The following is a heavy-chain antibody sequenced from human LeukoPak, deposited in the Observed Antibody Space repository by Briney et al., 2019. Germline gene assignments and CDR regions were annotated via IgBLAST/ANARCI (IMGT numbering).Heavy chain of an antibody. CDR2: ISTSSSYI. Sequence: GSLRLSCTASGFTFSSYSMNWVRQAPGKGLEWVSSISTSSSYIYYADSVKGRFTISRDNARNSLYLQMNTLRAEDTAVYSCARGADGVSSNSRGWFDPWGQGTLVTVSS. CDR1: GFTFSSYS. V-gene: IGHV3-21*01. D-gene: IGHD2-15*01. J-gene: IGHJ5*02. CDR3: ARGADGVSSNSRGWFDP.